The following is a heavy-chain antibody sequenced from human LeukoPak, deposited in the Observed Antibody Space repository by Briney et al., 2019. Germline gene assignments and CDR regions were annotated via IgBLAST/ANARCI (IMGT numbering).Heavy chain of an antibody. CDR2: IYPGDSDT. D-gene: IGHD2-15*01. CDR3: ARPHISGGSPLNWFDP. J-gene: IGHJ5*02. V-gene: IGHV5-51*01. Sequence: GESLKISCKGSGYSFANYWIGWVRQMPGKGLEWMGIIYPGDSDTRYSPSFQGQVTISADKSISTAFLQWRSLKASDTAIYYCARPHISGGSPLNWFDPWGQGTLVTVSS. CDR1: GYSFANYW.